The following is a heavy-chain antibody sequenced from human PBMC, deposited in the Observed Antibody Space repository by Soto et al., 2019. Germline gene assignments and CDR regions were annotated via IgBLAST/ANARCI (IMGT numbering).Heavy chain of an antibody. Sequence: QVQLVESGGGLVKPGGSLRLSCAASGFTFSDYYMSWIRQAPGKGLEWVSYISSRSSTIFYADSVKGRVTISRDNGKNSLYLQMNSLRAEDTAVYYCASGTNGAVFVYWGQGILVTVSS. CDR2: ISSRSSTI. J-gene: IGHJ4*02. V-gene: IGHV3-11*01. D-gene: IGHD2-8*01. CDR3: ASGTNGAVFVY. CDR1: GFTFSDYY.